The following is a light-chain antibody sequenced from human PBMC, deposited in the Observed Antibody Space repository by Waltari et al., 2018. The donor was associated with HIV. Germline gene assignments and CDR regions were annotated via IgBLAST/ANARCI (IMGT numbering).Light chain of an antibody. Sequence: DIQMTQSPPSLSASVGDRVNITCRASQFIGNHLNWYQQKSGKAPKLLIHAASSLQSGVPSGVSGSGSGTDFTLTISSLQAEDFATYYCQQSSSTPPTFGQGTKVDIK. CDR2: AAS. CDR3: QQSSSTPPT. CDR1: QFIGNH. V-gene: IGKV1-39*01. J-gene: IGKJ1*01.